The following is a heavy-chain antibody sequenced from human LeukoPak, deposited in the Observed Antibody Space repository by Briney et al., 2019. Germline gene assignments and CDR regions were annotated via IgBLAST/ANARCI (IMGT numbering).Heavy chain of an antibody. D-gene: IGHD6-19*01. CDR3: ASQKTYSSGWYGLDY. CDR1: GGSISSSSYY. V-gene: IGHV4-39*07. J-gene: IGHJ4*02. CDR2: IYYSGST. Sequence: SETLSLTCTVSGGSISSSSYYWGWIRQPPGKGLEWIGSIYYSGSTYYNPSLKSRVTISVNTSKNQFSLKLSSVTAADTAVYYCASQKTYSSGWYGLDYWGRGTLVTVSS.